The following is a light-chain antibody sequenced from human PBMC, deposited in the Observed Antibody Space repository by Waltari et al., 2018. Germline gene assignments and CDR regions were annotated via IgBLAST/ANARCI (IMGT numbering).Light chain of an antibody. V-gene: IGLV3-19*01. CDR1: SLRTYY. Sequence: SSELTQDPAVSVALGHTVRITCQGDSLRTYYASWYQQKPGQAPVLVSYGTNNRPSGIPDRFSGSTLGNTASLSITGAQAEDEADYYCNSRDSSGNHVIFGGGTKLTVL. CDR2: GTN. J-gene: IGLJ2*01. CDR3: NSRDSSGNHVI.